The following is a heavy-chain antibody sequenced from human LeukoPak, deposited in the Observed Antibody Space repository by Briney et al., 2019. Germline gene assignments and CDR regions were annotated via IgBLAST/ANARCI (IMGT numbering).Heavy chain of an antibody. CDR3: ARGKEQQLWYY. CDR1: GGTFSSYT. J-gene: IGHJ4*02. D-gene: IGHD6-13*01. Sequence: GSSVKVSCKASGGTFSSYTISWVRQAPGQGLEWMGWINPNSGGTNYAQKFQGRVTMTRDTSIRTVYMELSRLRSDDTAVYYCARGKEQQLWYYWGQGALVTVSS. V-gene: IGHV1-2*02. CDR2: INPNSGGT.